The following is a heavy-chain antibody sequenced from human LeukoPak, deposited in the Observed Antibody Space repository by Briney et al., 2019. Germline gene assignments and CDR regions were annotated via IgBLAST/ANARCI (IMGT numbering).Heavy chain of an antibody. D-gene: IGHD1-7*01. Sequence: GGSLRLSCAASGFTFSTYWMGLVRQAPGKGLEWVANIHQDGNEKYSVDSVRGRFTISRDNAKNSLYLQMNSLRAEDTAVYYCARGDELSGDYWGQGTLVTVSS. J-gene: IGHJ4*02. CDR3: ARGDELSGDY. V-gene: IGHV3-7*04. CDR2: IHQDGNEK. CDR1: GFTFSTYW.